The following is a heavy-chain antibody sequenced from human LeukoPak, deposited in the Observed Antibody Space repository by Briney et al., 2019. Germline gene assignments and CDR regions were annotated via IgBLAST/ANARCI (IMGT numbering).Heavy chain of an antibody. V-gene: IGHV1-69*13. D-gene: IGHD3-22*01. J-gene: IGHJ4*02. CDR3: ARGGGRDSSGYYYFDY. CDR2: IIPIFGTA. CDR1: GGTFSSYA. Sequence: ASVKVSCKASGGTFSSYAISWVRQAPGQGLEWMGGIIPIFGTANYAQKFQGRVTITADESTSTAYMELSSLRSDDTAVYYCARGGGRDSSGYYYFDYWGQGTLVTVSS.